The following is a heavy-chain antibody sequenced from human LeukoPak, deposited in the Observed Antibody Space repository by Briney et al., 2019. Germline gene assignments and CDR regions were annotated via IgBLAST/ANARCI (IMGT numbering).Heavy chain of an antibody. Sequence: SETLSLTCTVSGGSISSYYWSWIRQPPGKGLEWIGSIYNSVSPNYNPSLKSRVTISVDTSNNQSSLKLNSVTAADTAVYYCARVPSYWGQGTLVTVSS. CDR1: GGSISSYY. J-gene: IGHJ4*02. CDR3: ARVPSY. V-gene: IGHV4-59*01. CDR2: IYNSVSP.